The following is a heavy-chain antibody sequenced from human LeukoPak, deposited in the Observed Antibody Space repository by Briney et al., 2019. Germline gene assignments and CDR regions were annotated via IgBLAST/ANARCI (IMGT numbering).Heavy chain of an antibody. D-gene: IGHD2-15*01. CDR3: ARSSRDIVVVVAATSDAAFDI. Sequence: SETLSLTCTVSGGSLSSYYWSWIRQPPGKGLEWIGYIYYSGSTNYNPSLKSRVTISVDTSKNQFSLKLSSVTAADTAVYYCARSSRDIVVVVAATSDAAFDIWGQGTMVTVSS. CDR1: GGSLSSYY. CDR2: IYYSGST. J-gene: IGHJ3*02. V-gene: IGHV4-59*01.